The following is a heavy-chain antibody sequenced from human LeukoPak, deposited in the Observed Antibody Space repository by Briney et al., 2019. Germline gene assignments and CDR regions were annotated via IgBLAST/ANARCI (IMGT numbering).Heavy chain of an antibody. V-gene: IGHV4-39*01. J-gene: IGHJ6*01. CDR2: IYYSGNT. CDR3: VRGECGLLFVGV. Sequence: SETLSLTCTVSGDSISSSSSYWGWIRQPPGKGLEWIGSIYYSGNTYYNTSLKSRVTISVDTSKNQFSLKLNSVTAADTEVYYCVRGECGLLFVGVWGQGTTVTISS. CDR1: GDSISSSSSY. D-gene: IGHD3-16*01.